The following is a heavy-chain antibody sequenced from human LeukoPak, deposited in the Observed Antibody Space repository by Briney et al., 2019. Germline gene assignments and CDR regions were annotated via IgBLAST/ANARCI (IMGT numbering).Heavy chain of an antibody. CDR1: GFTFSSYG. CDR2: IWYDGSNK. CDR3: AKTQCSGGSCYSPSAYYFDY. V-gene: IGHV3-33*06. Sequence: TGGSLRLSCAASGFTFSSYGMHWVRQAPGKGLEWVAVIWYDGSNKYYADSVKGRFTISRDNSKNTLYLQMNSLRAEDTAVYYCAKTQCSGGSCYSPSAYYFDYWGQGTLVTVSS. J-gene: IGHJ4*02. D-gene: IGHD2-15*01.